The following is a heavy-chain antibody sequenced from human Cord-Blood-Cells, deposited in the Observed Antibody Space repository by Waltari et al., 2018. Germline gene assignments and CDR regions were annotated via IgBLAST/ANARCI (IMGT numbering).Heavy chain of an antibody. D-gene: IGHD1-1*01. J-gene: IGHJ3*02. CDR3: ASTTGTTTGHAFDI. CDR2: INPNSGNT. CDR1: GYTFTSYD. Sequence: QVQLVQSGAEVKKPGASVKVSCKASGYTFTSYDINWVRQATGQGLEWMGWINPNSGNTGNEQKFQGRVTITRNTSISTAYMELSSLRSEDTAVYYCASTTGTTTGHAFDIWGQGTMVTVSS. V-gene: IGHV1-8*03.